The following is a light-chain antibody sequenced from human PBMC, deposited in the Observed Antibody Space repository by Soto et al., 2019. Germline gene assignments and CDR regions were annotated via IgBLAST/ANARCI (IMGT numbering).Light chain of an antibody. J-gene: IGLJ1*01. CDR1: NIGSKS. Sequence: SYELTQPPSVSVAPGHTARITCGGNNIGSKSVHWYQQKPGQAPVLVVYDDDDRPSGIPERFSGSNSWNTATLTISGVEAGDEADYYCQLWHSSTDHYVFGTGTKVTVL. V-gene: IGLV3-21*02. CDR3: QLWHSSTDHYV. CDR2: DDD.